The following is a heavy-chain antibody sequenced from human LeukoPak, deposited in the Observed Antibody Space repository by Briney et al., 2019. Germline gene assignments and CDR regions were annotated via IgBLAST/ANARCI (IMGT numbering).Heavy chain of an antibody. CDR2: ISSSSSYI. CDR3: ARGPPRGYSYGYVAY. D-gene: IGHD5-18*01. CDR1: GFTFSSYS. J-gene: IGHJ4*02. V-gene: IGHV3-21*01. Sequence: GGSLRLSCAASGFTFSSYSMNWVRQAPGKGLEWVSSISSSSSYIYYADSVKGRFTISRDNAKNSLYLQMNSLRAEDTAVYYCARGPPRGYSYGYVAYWGQGTLVTVSS.